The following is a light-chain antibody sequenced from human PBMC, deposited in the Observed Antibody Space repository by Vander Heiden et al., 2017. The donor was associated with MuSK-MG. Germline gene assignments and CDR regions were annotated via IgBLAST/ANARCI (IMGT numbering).Light chain of an antibody. V-gene: IGKV3-15*01. CDR3: QQYNNWPPYT. J-gene: IGKJ2*01. Sequence: EIVMTQSPATLSVPPGERATLSCRASQSVSSNLAWYQQKPGQAPRLRIYGASTRATGIPARFSGSGSGTEFTLTISSLQSEDFAVYYCQQYNNWPPYTFGQGTKLESK. CDR1: QSVSSN. CDR2: GAS.